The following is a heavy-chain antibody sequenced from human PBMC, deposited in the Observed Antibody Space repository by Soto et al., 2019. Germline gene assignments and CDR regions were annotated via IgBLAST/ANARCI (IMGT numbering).Heavy chain of an antibody. CDR1: GFTFSSYG. Sequence: GGSLRLSCAASGFTFSSYGMHWVRQAPGKGPEWVAVISYDGSNKYYADSVKGRFTISRDNSKNTLYLQMNSLRAEDTAVYYCAKDFSSGYSKYYFDYWGQGT. CDR3: AKDFSSGYSKYYFDY. CDR2: ISYDGSNK. J-gene: IGHJ4*02. D-gene: IGHD3-22*01. V-gene: IGHV3-30*18.